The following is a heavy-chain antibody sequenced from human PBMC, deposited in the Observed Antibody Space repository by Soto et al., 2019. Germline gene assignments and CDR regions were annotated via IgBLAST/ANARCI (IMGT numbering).Heavy chain of an antibody. V-gene: IGHV1-69*12. CDR1: GGTFSSYA. CDR3: ARFSSSSNGGGYYYYGMDV. J-gene: IGHJ6*02. CDR2: IIPIFGTA. D-gene: IGHD6-6*01. Sequence: QVQLVQSGAEVKKPGSSVKVSCKASGGTFSSYAISWVRQAPGQGLEWMGGIIPIFGTANYAQKFQGRVTITADESTSTAYMELSSLRSEDTAVYYCARFSSSSNGGGYYYYGMDVWGQGTTVTVSS.